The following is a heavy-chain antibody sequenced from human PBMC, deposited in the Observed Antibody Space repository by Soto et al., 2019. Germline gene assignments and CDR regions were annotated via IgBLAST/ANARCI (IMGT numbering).Heavy chain of an antibody. Sequence: QVQLVESGGGVVQPGRSLRLSCAASGFTFSSYGMHRVRQAPGQGLEWVAVISYDGSNKYYADSVKGRFTISRDNSKNTLYLQMNSLRAEDTAVYYCAKDRYGSSSYGMDVWGQGTTVTVSS. V-gene: IGHV3-30*18. J-gene: IGHJ6*02. D-gene: IGHD6-6*01. CDR2: ISYDGSNK. CDR1: GFTFSSYG. CDR3: AKDRYGSSSYGMDV.